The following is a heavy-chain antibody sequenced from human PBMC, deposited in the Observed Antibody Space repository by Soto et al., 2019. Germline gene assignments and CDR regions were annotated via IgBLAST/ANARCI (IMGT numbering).Heavy chain of an antibody. CDR3: ARDRPYVAAAGYSDY. J-gene: IGHJ4*02. CDR1: GYTFTSYG. Sequence: ASVTVSCKASGYTFTSYGIIWVRQAPGQGLEWMGWISAYNGNTNYAQKLQGRVTMTTDASTSTAYMELRSLRSDDTAVYYCARDRPYVAAAGYSDYWGQGTLVTVSS. CDR2: ISAYNGNT. D-gene: IGHD6-13*01. V-gene: IGHV1-18*01.